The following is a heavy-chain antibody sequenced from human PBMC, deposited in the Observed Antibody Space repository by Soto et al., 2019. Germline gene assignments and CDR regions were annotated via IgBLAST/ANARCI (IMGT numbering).Heavy chain of an antibody. D-gene: IGHD2-15*01. CDR1: GFTFSRYA. J-gene: IGHJ4*02. CDR3: AKGTCSGGSCYSDY. CDR2: ISGSGGST. V-gene: IGHV3-23*01. Sequence: EVQLLESGGGLVQPGGSLRLSCAASGFTFSRYAMSWVRQAPGKGLEWVSAISGSGGSTYYADSVKGRFTISRDNSKNALYLQMNSLRDEDTAVYYCAKGTCSGGSCYSDYWGQGTLVTVSS.